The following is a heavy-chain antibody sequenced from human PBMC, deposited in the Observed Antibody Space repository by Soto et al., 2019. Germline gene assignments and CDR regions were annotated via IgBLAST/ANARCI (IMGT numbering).Heavy chain of an antibody. CDR2: IKPNGGST. D-gene: IGHD1-1*01. Sequence: QVQLVQSGAEVKKPGAAVKLSCKASGYTFTSYYIHWVRQAPGQGLEWMAIIKPNGGSTNYAQKFQGRVTVTRDTSTSTLYMELTSLRSEDTAVYYCARNLATVDYWGQGTLVTVSS. V-gene: IGHV1-46*01. CDR1: GYTFTSYY. CDR3: ARNLATVDY. J-gene: IGHJ4*02.